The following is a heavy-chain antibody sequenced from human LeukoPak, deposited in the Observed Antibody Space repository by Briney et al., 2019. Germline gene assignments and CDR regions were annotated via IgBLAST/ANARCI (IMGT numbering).Heavy chain of an antibody. CDR1: GGSISSGDYS. J-gene: IGHJ5*02. CDR2: IYHSGST. Sequence: PSQTLSLTCVVFGGSISSGDYSWSWIRQPPGKGLEWIGYIYHSGSTYYNPSLKSRVTISVDRSKNQFSLKLRSVTAADTAVYYCARPLSLGYCSGGSCYGRGAWFDRWGQGTLVTVSS. V-gene: IGHV4-30-2*01. D-gene: IGHD2-15*01. CDR3: ARPLSLGYCSGGSCYGRGAWFDR.